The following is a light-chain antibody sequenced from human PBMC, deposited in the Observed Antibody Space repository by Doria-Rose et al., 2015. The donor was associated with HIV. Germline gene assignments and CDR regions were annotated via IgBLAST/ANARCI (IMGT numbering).Light chain of an antibody. CDR3: QQYYDTPS. V-gene: IGKV4-1*01. CDR2: WES. CDR1: QSLLYTSKNY. Sequence: DIQVTQSPESLGMSLGERATLNCKSNQSLLYTSKNYLAWYQQKPGQPPKLLIYWESTRQSGFPARFSGSGSGTDFTLTISSLEAEDVAVYYCQQYYDTPSFGPGTTVDIK. J-gene: IGKJ3*01.